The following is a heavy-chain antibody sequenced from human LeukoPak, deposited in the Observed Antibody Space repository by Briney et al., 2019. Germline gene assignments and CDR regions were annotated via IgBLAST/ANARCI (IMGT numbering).Heavy chain of an antibody. CDR3: ARDPFNSNYYFDY. Sequence: SVKVSCKASGGTFSSYAISWVRQAPGQGLEWMGRIIPIFGTANYAQKFQGRVTITTDESTSTAYMELSSLRYEDTAVYYCARDPFNSNYYFDYWGQGTLVTVSS. D-gene: IGHD4-11*01. J-gene: IGHJ4*02. CDR1: GGTFSSYA. V-gene: IGHV1-69*05. CDR2: IIPIFGTA.